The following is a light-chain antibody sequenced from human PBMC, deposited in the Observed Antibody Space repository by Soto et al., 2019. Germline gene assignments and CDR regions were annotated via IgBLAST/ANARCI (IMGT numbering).Light chain of an antibody. CDR2: DVS. J-gene: IGLJ1*01. CDR3: NSYTTSSSLYV. V-gene: IGLV2-14*01. Sequence: QSVLTQPASVSGSPGQSITISCTGTSSDIGGYDYVSWYQQYPGKAPKLMIYDVSNRPSGVSDRFSGSKSVNTASLTISGLQAEDEADYYCNSYTTSSSLYVFGNGTKVTVL. CDR1: SSDIGGYDY.